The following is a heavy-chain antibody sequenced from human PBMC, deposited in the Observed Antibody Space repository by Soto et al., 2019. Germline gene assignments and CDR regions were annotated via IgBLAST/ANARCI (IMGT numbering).Heavy chain of an antibody. CDR1: GYTFTSYG. V-gene: IGHV1-18*01. Sequence: QVQLVQSGAEVKKPGASVKVSCKASGYTFTSYGISWVRQAPGQGLEWMGWISAYNGNTNYAQKLQGRVTMTTDTSTSIAYRELSSMRSDDTAVYYCARVDPLAVAAPPDSWGQGTLVTVCS. D-gene: IGHD6-19*01. J-gene: IGHJ4*02. CDR3: ARVDPLAVAAPPDS. CDR2: ISAYNGNT.